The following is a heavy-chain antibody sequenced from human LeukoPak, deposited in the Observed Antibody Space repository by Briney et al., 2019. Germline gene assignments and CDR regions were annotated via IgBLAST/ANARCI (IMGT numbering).Heavy chain of an antibody. Sequence: GGSLRLSCAASGFTFSSYWMNWVRQAPGKGLEWVSSISSSSSYIYYADSVKGRFTISRDNAKNSLYLQMNSLRAEDTAVYYCARGAYWWELGDLDYWGQGTLVTVSS. D-gene: IGHD2-15*01. CDR1: GFTFSSYW. CDR3: ARGAYWWELGDLDY. CDR2: ISSSSSYI. J-gene: IGHJ4*02. V-gene: IGHV3-21*01.